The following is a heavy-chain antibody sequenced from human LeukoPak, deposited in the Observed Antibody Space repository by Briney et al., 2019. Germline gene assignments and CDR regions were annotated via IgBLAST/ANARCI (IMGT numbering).Heavy chain of an antibody. D-gene: IGHD2-2*01. CDR1: GVTFSGNS. V-gene: IGHV3-21*01. J-gene: IGHJ4*02. Sequence: GGSPRLSSAASGVTFSGNSWKWGLHAPRGRVQWGLAISSSNSNIYYADAVKGRFASARDNAKNSQDLQMNSLRAEDTAVYYWARDAPGYCSSASCCSPGVDYWGQGTLVTVSS. CDR2: ISSSNSNI. CDR3: ARDAPGYCSSASCCSPGVDY.